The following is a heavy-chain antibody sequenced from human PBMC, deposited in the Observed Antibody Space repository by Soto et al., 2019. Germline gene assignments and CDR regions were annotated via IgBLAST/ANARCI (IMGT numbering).Heavy chain of an antibody. V-gene: IGHV5-51*01. CDR1: GYSFTSYW. CDR3: ARHRFRLFGVANWFDP. CDR2: IYPGDSDT. J-gene: IGHJ5*02. D-gene: IGHD3-3*01. Sequence: GESLKISCKGSGYSFTSYWIGWVRQMPGKGLEWMGIIYPGDSDTRYSPSFQGQVTISADKSISTAYLQWSSLKASDTAMYYCARHRFRLFGVANWFDPWGQGTLVTVSS.